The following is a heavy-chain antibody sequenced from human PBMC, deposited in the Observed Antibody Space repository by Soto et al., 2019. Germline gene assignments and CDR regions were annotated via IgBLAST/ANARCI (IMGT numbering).Heavy chain of an antibody. J-gene: IGHJ6*02. CDR3: ARDSSMTYYYGMDV. CDR1: GGFVNSGSYY. Sequence: QLQESGPGLVKPSETLSLTCTVSGGFVNSGSYYWSWIRQSPGKGLEWIGYIYYSGSTNSNPSLKSRVTISLDTSKNQFSLKLSSVTAADTAVYYCARDSSMTYYYGMDVWGQGTTVTVSS. V-gene: IGHV4-61*01. CDR2: IYYSGST.